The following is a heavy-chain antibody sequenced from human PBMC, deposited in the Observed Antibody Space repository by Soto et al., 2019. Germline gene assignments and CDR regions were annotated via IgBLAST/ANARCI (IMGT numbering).Heavy chain of an antibody. J-gene: IGHJ4*02. CDR2: ISGSGGST. CDR1: GFTFSSYA. D-gene: IGHD3-3*01. V-gene: IGHV3-23*01. CDR3: AKDHHYDFWSGYYTGLGMFDY. Sequence: GGSLRLSCAASGFTFSSYAMSWVRQAPGKGLEWVSAISGSGGSTYYPDSVKGRFTISRDNSKNTLYLQMNSLRAEDTAVYYCAKDHHYDFWSGYYTGLGMFDYWGQGTLVTVSS.